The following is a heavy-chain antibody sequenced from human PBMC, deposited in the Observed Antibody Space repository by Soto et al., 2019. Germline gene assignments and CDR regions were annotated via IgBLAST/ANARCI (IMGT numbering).Heavy chain of an antibody. CDR2: ISGSGGST. CDR3: AKVAYYSDYYYYGMDV. V-gene: IGHV3-23*01. Sequence: GVSLRLYFASSGFNFSSDAMSWLSQSAGKGLEWVSAISGSGGSTYYADSVKGRFTISRDNSKNTLYLQMNSLRAEDTAVYYCAKVAYYSDYYYYGMDVWGQGTTVTVSS. J-gene: IGHJ6*02. D-gene: IGHD1-26*01. CDR1: GFNFSSDA.